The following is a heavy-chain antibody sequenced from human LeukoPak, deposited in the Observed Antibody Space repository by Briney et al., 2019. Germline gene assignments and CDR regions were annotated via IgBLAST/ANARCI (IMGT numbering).Heavy chain of an antibody. CDR1: GGSFGGYY. J-gene: IGHJ5*02. CDR3: ARDHPGWFDP. V-gene: IGHV4-34*01. Sequence: SETLSLTCAVYGGSFGGYYWSWIRQPPGKGLEWIGEINHSGSTNYSPSLKSRVTISVDTSKNQFSLKLSSVTAADTAVYYCARDHPGWFDPWGQGTLVTVSS. CDR2: INHSGST.